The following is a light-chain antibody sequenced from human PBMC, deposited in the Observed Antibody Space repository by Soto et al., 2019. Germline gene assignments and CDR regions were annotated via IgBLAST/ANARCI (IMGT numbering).Light chain of an antibody. Sequence: QPVLTQPPSASGTPGQRVTISCSGSSSNIGSNYVYWYQQLPGTAPKLLIYRNNQRPSGVPDRFSGSKSGTSASLAISGLRSEDEADYYYAAWDDRLSGVVFGGATKLTVL. CDR2: RNN. V-gene: IGLV1-47*01. CDR3: AAWDDRLSGVV. J-gene: IGLJ2*01. CDR1: SSNIGSNY.